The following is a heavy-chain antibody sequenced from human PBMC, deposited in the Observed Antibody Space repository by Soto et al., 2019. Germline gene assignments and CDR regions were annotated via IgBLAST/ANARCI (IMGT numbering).Heavy chain of an antibody. CDR1: GGSISSGGQY. CDR2: IYDSGST. Sequence: QVQLKESGPGLVKPSQTLSLTCTVSGGSISSGGQYWSWIRQHPGKGLEWIGYIYDSGSTYYNPSLRSRVTISVDTSKKQFSLKLRSVTAADTAVYYCARDAAEYYFDYWGQGPLVTVSS. V-gene: IGHV4-31*03. D-gene: IGHD6-25*01. J-gene: IGHJ4*02. CDR3: ARDAAEYYFDY.